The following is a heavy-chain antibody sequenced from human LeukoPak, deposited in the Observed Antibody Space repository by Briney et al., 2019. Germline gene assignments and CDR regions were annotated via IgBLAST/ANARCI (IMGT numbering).Heavy chain of an antibody. J-gene: IGHJ3*02. V-gene: IGHV3-48*03. CDR1: GFTFSSFE. Sequence: GGPLRLSCAASGFTFSSFEMNWVRQAPGKGLEWVSYISSSGSMIYYADSVKGRFTISRDNAKTSLYLQMNSLRAEDTAVYYCARRFDIWGQGTVVTVSS. CDR2: ISSSGSMI. CDR3: ARRFDI.